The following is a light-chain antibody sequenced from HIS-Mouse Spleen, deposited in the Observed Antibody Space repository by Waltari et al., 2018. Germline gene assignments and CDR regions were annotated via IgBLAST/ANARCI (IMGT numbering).Light chain of an antibody. CDR1: QSVLYSSNNKNY. Sequence: DIVMTQSPDSLAVSLGESATINCKSSQSVLYSSNNKNYLAWYQQKPGQPPKLLIYWASTRESGVPDRFSGSGSGTDFTLTISSLQAEDVAVYYCQQYYTTPYTFGQGTKLETK. CDR3: QQYYTTPYT. V-gene: IGKV4-1*01. CDR2: WAS. J-gene: IGKJ2*01.